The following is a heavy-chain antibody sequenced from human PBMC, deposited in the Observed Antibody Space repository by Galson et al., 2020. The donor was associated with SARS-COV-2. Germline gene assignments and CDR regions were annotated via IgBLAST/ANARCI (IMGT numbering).Heavy chain of an antibody. V-gene: IGHV3-23*01. CDR3: AKDRGNDYGYQLDF. J-gene: IGHJ4*02. Sequence: GSLRLSCEASGFTFSRYAMAWVRQAPGKGLEWVSGISGGVGSTYYADSVKGRFTISRDISQNTVYLQMSSLRAEDTAVYYCAKDRGNDYGYQLDFWGQGTQVTVSS. CDR1: GFTFSRYA. CDR2: ISGGVGST. D-gene: IGHD4-17*01.